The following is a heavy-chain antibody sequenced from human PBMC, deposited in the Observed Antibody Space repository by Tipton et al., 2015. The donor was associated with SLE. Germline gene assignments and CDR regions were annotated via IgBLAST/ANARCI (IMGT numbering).Heavy chain of an antibody. V-gene: IGHV3-33*06. CDR3: AKLGLGVVIDY. J-gene: IGHJ4*02. Sequence: SLRLSCAASGFTFGTYVMHWVRQAPGKGLEWVSSIWYDGSNKYYADSVKGRFTISRDNSMNTVDLQMNSLGAEDTAVYYCAKLGLGVVIDYWGQGTLVTVSS. D-gene: IGHD3-3*01. CDR2: IWYDGSNK. CDR1: GFTFGTYV.